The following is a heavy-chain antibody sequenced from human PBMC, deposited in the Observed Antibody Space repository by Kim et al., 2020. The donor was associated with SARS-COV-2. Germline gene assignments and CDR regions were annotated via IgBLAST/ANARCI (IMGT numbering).Heavy chain of an antibody. J-gene: IGHJ6*02. V-gene: IGHV5-51*03. Sequence: GESLKISCKGSGYSFSTYWIGWVRQMPGKGLEWMGIIYPGDSDTRYSPSFQGQVTISADKAISAAYLQWSSLKASDSAMYYCARMSGYNFYYYGLDVWGQGTTVTVSS. CDR1: GYSFSTYW. D-gene: IGHD5-12*01. CDR3: ARMSGYNFYYYGLDV. CDR2: IYPGDSDT.